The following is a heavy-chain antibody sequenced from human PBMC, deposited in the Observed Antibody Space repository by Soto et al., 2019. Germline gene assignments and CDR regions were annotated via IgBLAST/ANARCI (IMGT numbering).Heavy chain of an antibody. J-gene: IGHJ6*02. CDR3: ARDFRASGGTMIKGLSHYYGLEV. Sequence: SDTLSLTCTFSVFSIISFFYYLSCIRQHPWKGLEVIVYIYYSWSTYYNPSLKIRVTISVDTSKNQFSLKLSSVTAADTAVYYCARDFRASGGTMIKGLSHYYGLEVWGQGTPVTVSS. CDR2: IYYSWST. V-gene: IGHV4-31*03. CDR1: VFSIISFFYY. D-gene: IGHD3-22*01.